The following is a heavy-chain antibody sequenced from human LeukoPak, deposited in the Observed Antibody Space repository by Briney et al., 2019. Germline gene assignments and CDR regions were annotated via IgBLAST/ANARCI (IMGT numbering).Heavy chain of an antibody. V-gene: IGHV3-11*03. J-gene: IGHJ6*02. D-gene: IGHD5-18*01. CDR1: GFTFSSYY. CDR2: VSSSSSYT. CDR3: AKTKEIQLWDYYGMDV. Sequence: GGSLRLSCAASGFTFSSYYMSWIRQAPGKGLEWVSYVSSSSSYTNYADSVKGRFTISRDNAKNSLYLQMNSLRAEDTAVYYCAKTKEIQLWDYYGMDVWGQGTTVTVSS.